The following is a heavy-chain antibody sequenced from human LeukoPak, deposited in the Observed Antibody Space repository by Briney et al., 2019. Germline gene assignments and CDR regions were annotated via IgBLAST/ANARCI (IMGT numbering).Heavy chain of an antibody. CDR1: GGSFSGYY. J-gene: IGHJ4*02. Sequence: PSETLSLTCAVYGGSFSGYYWSWIRQPPGKGLEWIGEINHSGSTNYNPSLKSRVTISVDTSKNQFSLKLSSVTAADTAVYYCAREDSSGYYRTPYYLDYWGQGTLVTVSS. CDR3: AREDSSGYYRTPYYLDY. D-gene: IGHD3-22*01. CDR2: INHSGST. V-gene: IGHV4-34*01.